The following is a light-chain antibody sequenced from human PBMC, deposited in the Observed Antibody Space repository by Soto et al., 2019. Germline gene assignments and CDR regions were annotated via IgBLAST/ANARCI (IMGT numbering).Light chain of an antibody. J-gene: IGLJ2*01. CDR1: SSGVGGYNY. CDR2: EVS. CDR3: SSFTGSNLL. V-gene: IGLV2-14*03. Sequence: QSALTQPASVSGSPGQSITISCTGTSSGVGGYNYVSWYQQHPGKAPKLMIYEVSNRPSGVSNRFSRSKSGNTASLTISGLQAEDEADYYCSSFTGSNLLFGGGTKLTVL.